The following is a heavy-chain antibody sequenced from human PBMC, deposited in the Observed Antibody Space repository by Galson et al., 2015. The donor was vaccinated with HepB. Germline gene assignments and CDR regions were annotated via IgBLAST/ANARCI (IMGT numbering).Heavy chain of an antibody. J-gene: IGHJ4*02. Sequence: SLRLSCAASGFTFSSSGMHWVRQAPGKGLEWVAVVWYDGSNKDYADSVKGRFTISRDNSKKTVYPQMNSLRAEDTAVYYCARDRDGYSQLDYWGQGTLVTVSS. CDR2: VWYDGSNK. D-gene: IGHD2-15*01. CDR3: ARDRDGYSQLDY. CDR1: GFTFSSSG. V-gene: IGHV3-33*01.